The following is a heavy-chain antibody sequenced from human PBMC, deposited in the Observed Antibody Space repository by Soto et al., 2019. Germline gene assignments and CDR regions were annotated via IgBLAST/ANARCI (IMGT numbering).Heavy chain of an antibody. CDR1: GYTFTSYY. V-gene: IGHV1-46*03. CDR3: ATTTTTGYSGYDLSQ. J-gene: IGHJ4*02. Sequence: ASVKVSCKASGYTFTSYYMHWVRQAPGQGLEWMGIINPSGGSTSYAQKFQGRVTMTRDTSTSTVYMELSSLRSEDTAVYYCATTTTTGYSGYDLSQWGQGTLVTVSS. CDR2: INPSGGST. D-gene: IGHD5-12*01.